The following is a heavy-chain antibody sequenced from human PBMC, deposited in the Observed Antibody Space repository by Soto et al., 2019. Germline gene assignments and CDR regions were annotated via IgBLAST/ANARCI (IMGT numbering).Heavy chain of an antibody. CDR3: ARGHPQLPFGF. D-gene: IGHD3-10*01. V-gene: IGHV4-34*01. CDR2: INHSGST. J-gene: IGHJ2*01. CDR1: GGSFSGYY. Sequence: QVQLQQWGAGLLKPSETLSLTCAVYGGSFSGYYWSWIRQPPGKGLEWIGEINHSGSTNYNPSLKARVTISVHTSKNQFSLKLSSVTAADTAVYYCARGHPQLPFGFWGRGTLVTVSS.